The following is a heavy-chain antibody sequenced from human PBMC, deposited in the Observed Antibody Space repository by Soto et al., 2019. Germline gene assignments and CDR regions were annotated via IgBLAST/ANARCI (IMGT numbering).Heavy chain of an antibody. D-gene: IGHD5-12*01. CDR2: INPNSGGT. V-gene: IGHV1-2*04. CDR1: GYTFTGYY. J-gene: IGHJ6*02. CDR3: ARDGYSGYDPEQFYYYYYGMDV. Sequence: GASVKVSCKASGYTFTGYYMHWVRQAPGQGLEWMGWINPNSGGTNYAQKFQGWVTMTRDTSISTAYMVLSRLRSDDTAVYYCARDGYSGYDPEQFYYYYYGMDVWGQGTTVTVSS.